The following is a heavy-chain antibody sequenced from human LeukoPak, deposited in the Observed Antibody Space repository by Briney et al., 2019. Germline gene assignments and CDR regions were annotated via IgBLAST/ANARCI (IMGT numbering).Heavy chain of an antibody. CDR1: GYTFTSYG. Sequence: GASVKVSCKASGYTFTSYGISWVRQAPGQGLEWMGWISAYNGNTNYAQKLQGRVTITTDTSTSTAYMELRSLRSDDTAVYYCARRVYYDSSGYYYDYWGQGTLVTVSS. CDR3: ARRVYYDSSGYYYDY. J-gene: IGHJ4*02. V-gene: IGHV1-18*01. CDR2: ISAYNGNT. D-gene: IGHD3-22*01.